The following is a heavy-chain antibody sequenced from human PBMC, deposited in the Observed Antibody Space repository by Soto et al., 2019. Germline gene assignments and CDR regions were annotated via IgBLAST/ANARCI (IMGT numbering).Heavy chain of an antibody. J-gene: IGHJ4*02. Sequence: SETLSLTCTVSGGSISSGGYYWSWIRQHPGKGLEWIGYIYYSGSTNYNPSLKSRVTMSVDTSKNQFSLKLNSVTAADTAVYYCARDGFGAAGLPYWGQGTLVTVSS. V-gene: IGHV4-61*08. CDR2: IYYSGST. CDR1: GGSISSGGYY. D-gene: IGHD6-13*01. CDR3: ARDGFGAAGLPY.